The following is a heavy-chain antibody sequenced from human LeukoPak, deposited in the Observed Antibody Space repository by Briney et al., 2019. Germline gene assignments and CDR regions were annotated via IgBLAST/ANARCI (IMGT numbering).Heavy chain of an antibody. CDR2: INHSGST. D-gene: IGHD3-22*01. Sequence: SETLSLTCAVYGGFFSGYYWSWIRQPPGKGLEWIGEINHSGSTNYNPSLKSRVTISVDKSKNQFSLKLSSVTAADTAVYYCARVSYYDSSDNRGAFDYWGQGTLVTVSS. CDR3: ARVSYYDSSDNRGAFDY. V-gene: IGHV4-34*01. J-gene: IGHJ4*02. CDR1: GGFFSGYY.